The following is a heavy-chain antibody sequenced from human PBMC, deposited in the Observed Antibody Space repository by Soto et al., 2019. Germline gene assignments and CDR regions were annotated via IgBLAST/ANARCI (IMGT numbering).Heavy chain of an antibody. Sequence: EVQLVESGGGLVQPGESLRLSCAASGFTFSSYSLNWVRQAPGKGLEWVSYISTSSSNIYYTYSVKGRFTRSRDNANNSLYLQMNSLRDGDTAVYYCARDWYSNALAPDAFDIWGQGTMVIVSS. D-gene: IGHD5-18*01. J-gene: IGHJ3*02. CDR2: ISTSSSNI. CDR3: ARDWYSNALAPDAFDI. V-gene: IGHV3-48*02. CDR1: GFTFSSYS.